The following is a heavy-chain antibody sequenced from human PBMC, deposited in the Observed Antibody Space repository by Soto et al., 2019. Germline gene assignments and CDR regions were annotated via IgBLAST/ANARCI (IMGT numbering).Heavy chain of an antibody. V-gene: IGHV3-30*18. CDR1: RLTFSSYG. Sequence: GGSLRLSCAASRLTFSSYGMHWVRQAPGKGLEWVAVISYDGSYKYHADSVKGRFTISRDNSKNTLYLQMNSLRAEDTAVYYCAKDKGGMVRGVIVRPDYWGQGSLVTVSS. CDR2: ISYDGSYK. CDR3: AKDKGGMVRGVIVRPDY. J-gene: IGHJ4*02. D-gene: IGHD3-10*01.